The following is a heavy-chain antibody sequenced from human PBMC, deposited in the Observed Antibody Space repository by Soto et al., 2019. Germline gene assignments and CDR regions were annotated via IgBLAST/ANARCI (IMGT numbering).Heavy chain of an antibody. V-gene: IGHV3-23*01. J-gene: IGHJ4*02. CDR2: VTSSGSST. Sequence: GGSLRLSCAASGFTFSNYAMTWVRQAPGAGLEWVSTVTSSGSSTYYADSVKGRFTISRDNSKNTLYLQMNSLRAEDTAVYYCANSRPQPLIPWTRAAAGKFDYWGQGTLVTVSS. CDR1: GFTFSNYA. CDR3: ANSRPQPLIPWTRAAAGKFDY. D-gene: IGHD6-13*01.